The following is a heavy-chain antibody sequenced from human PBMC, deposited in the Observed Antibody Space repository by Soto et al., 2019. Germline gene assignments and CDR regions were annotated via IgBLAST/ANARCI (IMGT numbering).Heavy chain of an antibody. Sequence: ESGGGVVQPGRALRLSCAASGFTFSSYGMHWVRQAPGKGLEWVAVIWYDGSNKYYADSVKGRFTISRDNSKNTLYLQMNSLRAEDTAVYYCARDSSGWDFDYWGQGTLVTVSS. CDR2: IWYDGSNK. CDR3: ARDSSGWDFDY. D-gene: IGHD6-19*01. V-gene: IGHV3-33*01. J-gene: IGHJ4*02. CDR1: GFTFSSYG.